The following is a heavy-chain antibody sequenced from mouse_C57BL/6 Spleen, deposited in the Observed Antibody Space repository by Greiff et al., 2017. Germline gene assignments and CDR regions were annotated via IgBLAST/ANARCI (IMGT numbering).Heavy chain of an antibody. V-gene: IGHV14-1*01. D-gene: IGHD1-1*01. CDR2: IDPEDGDT. Sequence: EVKVVESGAELVRPGASVKLSCTASGFNIKDYYMHWVKQRPEQGLEWIGRIDPEDGDTEYAPKFQGKATMTADPSSNTAYLQLSSLTSEDTAVYYCTTLRFFAYWGQGTLVTVSA. J-gene: IGHJ3*01. CDR3: TTLRFFAY. CDR1: GFNIKDYY.